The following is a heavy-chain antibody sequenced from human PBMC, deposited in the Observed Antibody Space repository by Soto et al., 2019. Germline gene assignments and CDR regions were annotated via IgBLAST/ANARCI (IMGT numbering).Heavy chain of an antibody. CDR3: ARDGWNSKDGMDV. CDR1: GGTFSSYA. J-gene: IGHJ6*02. V-gene: IGHV1-69*01. D-gene: IGHD1-7*01. CDR2: ITPIFGTA. Sequence: QVQLVQSGAEGKKPGSSVKVSCKASGGTFSSYAISGVRQAPGQGLEWMGGITPIFGTANYAQKFQGRVTITADEATSTAYMELSSLRSEETAVYYCARDGWNSKDGMDVWGQGTTVTVSS.